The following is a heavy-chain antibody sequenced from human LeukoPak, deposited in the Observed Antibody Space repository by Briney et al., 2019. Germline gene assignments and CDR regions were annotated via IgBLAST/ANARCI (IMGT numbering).Heavy chain of an antibody. Sequence: GTSLRLSCAASGFTFSNYGMHWVRPAPGKGLEWVALISYDGSNKYYADSVKGRFTISRDNSKNTLYLQMNSLRAEDTAVYYCAKDLGSFGFDYWGQGTLVTVSS. CDR2: ISYDGSNK. J-gene: IGHJ4*02. D-gene: IGHD2-15*01. CDR3: AKDLGSFGFDY. V-gene: IGHV3-30*18. CDR1: GFTFSNYG.